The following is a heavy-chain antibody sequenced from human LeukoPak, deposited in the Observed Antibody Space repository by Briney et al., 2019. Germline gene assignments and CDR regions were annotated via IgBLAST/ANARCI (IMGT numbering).Heavy chain of an antibody. CDR1: GYTFTSYG. D-gene: IGHD6-13*01. V-gene: IGHV1-18*01. J-gene: IGHJ4*02. Sequence: DSVKVSCKASGYTFTSYGVSWVRQAPGQGLEWMGWISAYNGNTNYAQKLQGRVTMTTDTSTSTAYMELRSLRSDDTAVYYCARDRRGYSNSWYYTPFLGDSALDYWGQGTLVTVSS. CDR3: ARDRRGYSNSWYYTPFLGDSALDY. CDR2: ISAYNGNT.